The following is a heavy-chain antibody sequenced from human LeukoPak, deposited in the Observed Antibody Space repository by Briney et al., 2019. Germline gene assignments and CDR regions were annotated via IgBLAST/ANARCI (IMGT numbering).Heavy chain of an antibody. Sequence: GGSLRLSCAASGFSFSSYGMHWVRQAPGKGLEWVAVIWNDGSNKYYVDSVKGRFTISRDDSENTLYLQMYSLRAEDTAVYYCARSVGGGVTGTGDWFDPWGQGTLVTVSS. D-gene: IGHD6-19*01. CDR3: ARSVGGGVTGTGDWFDP. CDR2: IWNDGSNK. CDR1: GFSFSSYG. V-gene: IGHV3-33*01. J-gene: IGHJ5*02.